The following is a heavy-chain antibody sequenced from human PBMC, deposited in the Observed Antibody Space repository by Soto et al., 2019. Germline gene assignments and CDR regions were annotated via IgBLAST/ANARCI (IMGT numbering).Heavy chain of an antibody. CDR1: GFTFSSYS. D-gene: IGHD2-2*01. CDR2: ISSSSSTI. Sequence: GGSLRLSCAASGFTFSSYSMNWVRQAPGKGLEWVSYISSSSSTIYYADSVKGRFTISRDNAKNSLYLQMNSLRAEDTAVYYCARDPGYCSSTSCFSLPSTDYWGQGTLVTVSS. J-gene: IGHJ4*02. V-gene: IGHV3-48*01. CDR3: ARDPGYCSSTSCFSLPSTDY.